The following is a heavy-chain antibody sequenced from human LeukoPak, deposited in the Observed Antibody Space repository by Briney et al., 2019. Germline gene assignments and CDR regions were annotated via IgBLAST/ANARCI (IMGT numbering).Heavy chain of an antibody. CDR1: AVTFSRYW. J-gene: IGHJ5*02. Sequence: PGGSLRLSCAASAVTFSRYWMHWVRQTPGQGLVWVSRISSDGTTTAYADSVKGRFTISRDNARNTLYLQMNSLRAEDTAVYYCARFAYDSGSLSWGQGALVTVSS. D-gene: IGHD3-10*01. CDR3: ARFAYDSGSLS. V-gene: IGHV3-74*01. CDR2: ISSDGTTT.